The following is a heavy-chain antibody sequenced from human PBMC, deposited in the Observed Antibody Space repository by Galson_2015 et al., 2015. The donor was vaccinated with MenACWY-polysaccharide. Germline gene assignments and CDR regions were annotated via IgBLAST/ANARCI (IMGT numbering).Heavy chain of an antibody. CDR1: GFTVSGYW. CDR2: IKQDGSEK. D-gene: IGHD3-3*01. J-gene: IGHJ5*02. V-gene: IGHV3-7*01. CDR3: ARGRITIGP. Sequence: SLRLSCAASGFTVSGYWMTWVRQAPGKGLEWVANIKQDGSEKNYVDSVEGRFTISRDNAKNSLYLQMNSLRAEDTAVYYCARGRITIGPWGQGTLVTVSS.